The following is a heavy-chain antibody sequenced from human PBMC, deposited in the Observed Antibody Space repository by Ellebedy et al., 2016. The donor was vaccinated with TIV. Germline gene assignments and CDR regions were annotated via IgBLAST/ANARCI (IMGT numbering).Heavy chain of an antibody. J-gene: IGHJ4*02. CDR3: AQTIVGTT. V-gene: IGHV3-23*01. D-gene: IGHD1-26*01. Sequence: GESLKISXAASGFTFSSYAMSWVRQAPGKGLEWVSAISGSGGSTYYADSVKGRFTISRDNSKNTLWLQMDSLRLEDTAVYYCAQTIVGTTWGQGALVTVSS. CDR2: ISGSGGST. CDR1: GFTFSSYA.